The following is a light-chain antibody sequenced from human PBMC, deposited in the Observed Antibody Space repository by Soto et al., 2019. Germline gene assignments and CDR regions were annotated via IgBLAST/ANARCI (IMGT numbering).Light chain of an antibody. CDR3: QQYNSYPLT. Sequence: DIPMTQSPSTLSASIGDRVTITCRASQSISSRLAWYQQKPGKAPKLLIHEASSLESGVPSRFSGSGSETEFTLTISSLQPDDFATYYCQQYNSYPLTFGGGTKVEIK. V-gene: IGKV1-5*03. CDR2: EAS. CDR1: QSISSR. J-gene: IGKJ4*01.